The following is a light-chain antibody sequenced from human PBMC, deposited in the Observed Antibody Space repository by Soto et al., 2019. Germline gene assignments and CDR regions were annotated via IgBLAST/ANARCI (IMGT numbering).Light chain of an antibody. Sequence: FRRSPDTLYLSPGDRATLSCRASQSVSSSYLAWYQQKPGQVPRLFIYGASRRATGIPDRFSGSGSGTDFTLTISSLQPDDFATYYCQQYHSYSWTFGQGTTVVIK. CDR2: GAS. V-gene: IGKV3-20*01. J-gene: IGKJ1*01. CDR3: QQYHSYSWT. CDR1: QSVSSSY.